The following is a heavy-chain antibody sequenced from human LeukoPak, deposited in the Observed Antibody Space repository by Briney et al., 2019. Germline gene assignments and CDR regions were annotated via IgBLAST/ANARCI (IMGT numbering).Heavy chain of an antibody. V-gene: IGHV3-7*01. CDR3: ARVYYDSSGYYPYMY. D-gene: IGHD3-22*01. J-gene: IGHJ4*02. Sequence: PGGSLRLSCAASGFTFSSYRMSWVRQAPGKGLEWVANIKEDGSGKQYADSVKGRFTISRDNAKNSLYLQMNSLRAEDTAVYYCARVYYDSSGYYPYMYWGQGTLVTVSS. CDR2: IKEDGSGK. CDR1: GFTFSSYR.